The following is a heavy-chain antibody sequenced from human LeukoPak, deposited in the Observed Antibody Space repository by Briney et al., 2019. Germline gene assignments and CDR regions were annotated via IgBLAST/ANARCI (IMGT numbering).Heavy chain of an antibody. Sequence: ASVKVSCKASGYTFTGYYMDWVRQAPGQGLEWMGWINPNSGGTNYSQKFQGRVTMTRDTSISTAYMELSRLRSDDTAVYYCASYIRITIFGVVPGGFDPWGQGTLVTVSS. CDR3: ASYIRITIFGVVPGGFDP. CDR1: GYTFTGYY. D-gene: IGHD3-3*01. J-gene: IGHJ5*02. CDR2: INPNSGGT. V-gene: IGHV1-2*02.